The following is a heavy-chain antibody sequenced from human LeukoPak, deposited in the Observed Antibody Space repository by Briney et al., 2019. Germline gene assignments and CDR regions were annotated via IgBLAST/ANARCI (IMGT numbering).Heavy chain of an antibody. CDR2: IKRDGSDT. Sequence: SGGSLRLSCAASGFTFNSYWMSWVRQAPGKGLEWVASIKRDGSDTHYVDSVKGRFTISRDNAKNSLFLQMNSLTAEDTALYYCARDTFASGSLDYWGQGNLVTVSS. D-gene: IGHD3-10*01. CDR1: GFTFNSYW. CDR3: ARDTFASGSLDY. J-gene: IGHJ4*02. V-gene: IGHV3-7*04.